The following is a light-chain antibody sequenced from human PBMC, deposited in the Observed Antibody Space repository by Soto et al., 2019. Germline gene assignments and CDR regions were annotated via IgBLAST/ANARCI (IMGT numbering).Light chain of an antibody. Sequence: DIQMTQSPSSLSASVGDRVTMTCRASQPISIYLTWYQQKPGRAPKILIYAASSFRSGVPSRFSADGAARDFSLTTSSLQPEDFATYYYLQSYSAAPFAFGPGTKVDVK. J-gene: IGKJ3*01. CDR2: AAS. CDR1: QPISIY. V-gene: IGKV1-39*01. CDR3: LQSYSAAPFA.